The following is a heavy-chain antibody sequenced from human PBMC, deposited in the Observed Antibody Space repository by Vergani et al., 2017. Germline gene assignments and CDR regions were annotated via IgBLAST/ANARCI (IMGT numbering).Heavy chain of an antibody. Sequence: QVQLVQSGAEVKKPGSSVKVSCKASGGTFSSYAISWVRQAPGQGLEWMGGIIPIFGTANYAQKFQGRVTITADESTSTAYMELSSLRSEDTAVYYCAIEYSGSHNHNDAFDIWGQGTMVTVSS. D-gene: IGHD1-26*01. J-gene: IGHJ3*02. CDR1: GGTFSSYA. CDR3: AIEYSGSHNHNDAFDI. V-gene: IGHV1-69*01. CDR2: IIPIFGTA.